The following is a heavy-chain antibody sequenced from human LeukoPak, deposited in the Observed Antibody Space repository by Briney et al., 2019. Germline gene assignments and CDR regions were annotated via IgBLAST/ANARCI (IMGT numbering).Heavy chain of an antibody. CDR1: GYSITSYW. D-gene: IGHD3-9*01. V-gene: IGHV5-51*01. J-gene: IGHJ4*02. CDR3: AAGRYYDILTGYLNPSLAFDY. Sequence: RGESLKISCKASGYSITSYWIGWVRQLPGRGLEWVGIIYPGDSDTRYSPSFQGQVTISADKSISTAYLQWSSLKASDTAMYYCAAGRYYDILTGYLNPSLAFDYWGQGTLVTVSS. CDR2: IYPGDSDT.